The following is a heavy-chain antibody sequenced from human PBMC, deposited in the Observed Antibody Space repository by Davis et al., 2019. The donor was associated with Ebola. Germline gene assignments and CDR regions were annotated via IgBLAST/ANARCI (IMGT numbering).Heavy chain of an antibody. V-gene: IGHV1-8*01. CDR3: ARGGRQQLDEIFDY. CDR2: MNPNSANT. Sequence: ASVKVSCKASGYTFTSYDINWVRQAPGQGLEWLGWMNPNSANTGYAQKFQGRVTMTRDTSISTAYMELSRLRSDDTAVYYCARGGRQQLDEIFDYWGQGTLVTVSS. D-gene: IGHD6-13*01. J-gene: IGHJ4*02. CDR1: GYTFTSYD.